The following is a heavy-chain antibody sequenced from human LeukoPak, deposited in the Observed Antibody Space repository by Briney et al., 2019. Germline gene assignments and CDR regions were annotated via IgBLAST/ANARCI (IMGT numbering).Heavy chain of an antibody. CDR1: GGTFSSYA. D-gene: IGHD3-3*01. V-gene: IGHV1-69*13. CDR3: ASQRDYDFWSGYYSSLDY. Sequence: SVRVSCKASGGTFSSYAISWVRQAPGQGLEWMGGIIPIFGTANYAQKFQGRVTITADESTSTAYMELSSLRSEDTAVYYCASQRDYDFWSGYYSSLDYWGQGTLVTVSS. CDR2: IIPIFGTA. J-gene: IGHJ4*02.